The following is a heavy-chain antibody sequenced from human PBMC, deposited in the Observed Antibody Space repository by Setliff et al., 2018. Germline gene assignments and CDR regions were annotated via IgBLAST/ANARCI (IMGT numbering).Heavy chain of an antibody. J-gene: IGHJ5*02. CDR1: GFPFNNYA. V-gene: IGHV3-23*01. CDR3: AKADMTTVTKGYNWFDP. Sequence: PGESLKISCAASGFPFNNYALSWVRQAPGKGLEWVSAISGGDTNTYYADSVKGRFTISRDNSKNKLYLQMNSLRAEDTALYYCAKADMTTVTKGYNWFDPWGQGTLVTVSS. D-gene: IGHD4-17*01. CDR2: ISGGDTNT.